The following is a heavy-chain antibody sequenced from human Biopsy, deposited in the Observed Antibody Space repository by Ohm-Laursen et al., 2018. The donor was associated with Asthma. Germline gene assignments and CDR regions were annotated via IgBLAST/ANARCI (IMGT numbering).Heavy chain of an antibody. V-gene: IGHV4-59*01. D-gene: IGHD5-18*01. CDR1: GSSISSYY. CDR2: VYHSGST. Sequence: TLSLTWSVSGSSISSYYWSWIRQSPGKGLEWIGYVYHSGSTKYNPSLESRVTISLDTSKNHFSLRLSFVTAADTAVYFCARGQGRGIQLWSLDPWGQGILVTVSS. CDR3: ARGQGRGIQLWSLDP. J-gene: IGHJ5*02.